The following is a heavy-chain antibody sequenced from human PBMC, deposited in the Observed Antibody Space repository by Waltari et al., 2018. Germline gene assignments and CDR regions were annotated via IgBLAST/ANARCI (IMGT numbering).Heavy chain of an antibody. CDR1: GGSFSGYS. CDR3: ARVYYDSSGYYSFDY. J-gene: IGHJ4*02. CDR2: INHSGST. V-gene: IGHV4-34*01. D-gene: IGHD3-22*01. Sequence: QVQLQQWGAGLLKPPETLSPTCPAYGGSFSGYSWSWTRQPPGKGLEWIGEINHSGSTNYNPSLKSRVTISVDTSKNQFSLKLSSVTAADTAVYYCARVYYDSSGYYSFDYWGQGTLVTVSS.